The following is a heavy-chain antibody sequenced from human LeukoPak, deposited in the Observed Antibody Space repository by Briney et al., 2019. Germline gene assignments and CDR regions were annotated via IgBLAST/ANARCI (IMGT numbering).Heavy chain of an antibody. V-gene: IGHV3-11*01. CDR3: ARGSDGRGYPVFQY. Sequence: GGSLRLSCAASGFSFSDYYMSWVRQAPGKGLEWISYISTISTITYNADSVKGRFTVSRDNAKNSLCLQMDSLRAEDTAVYYCARGSDGRGYPVFQYWGQGALVTVSS. CDR1: GFSFSDYY. CDR2: ISTISTIT. J-gene: IGHJ1*01. D-gene: IGHD3-22*01.